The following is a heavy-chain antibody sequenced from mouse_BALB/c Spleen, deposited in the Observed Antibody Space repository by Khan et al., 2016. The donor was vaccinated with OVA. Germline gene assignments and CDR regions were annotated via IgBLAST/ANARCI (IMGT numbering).Heavy chain of an antibody. CDR3: ARGYDVFAS. Sequence: IQLVQSGPDLVKPGASVKISCKASGYSFTLYYMSWVKQSHGKSLEWIGRVNPNTDNINYNQEFKGQAILTVDKSSNTAYMVLRSLTSEDSAVYFCARGYDVFASWGQGTLVTVSA. D-gene: IGHD2-14*01. J-gene: IGHJ3*01. CDR1: GYSFTLYY. CDR2: VNPNTDNI. V-gene: IGHV1-26*01.